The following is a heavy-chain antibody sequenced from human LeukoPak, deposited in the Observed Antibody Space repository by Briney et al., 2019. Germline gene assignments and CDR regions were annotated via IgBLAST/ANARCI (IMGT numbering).Heavy chain of an antibody. V-gene: IGHV5-51*01. D-gene: IGHD1-26*01. J-gene: IGHJ4*02. CDR2: IYPGDSDT. CDR3: ARQVSGARAPDY. CDR1: GYSFTTYW. Sequence: GESLKISCEGSGYSFTTYWIGWVRQMPGKGLEWMGIIYPGDSDTIYSPSFQGQVTMSADKSISTAYVQWSSLKASDTAMYYCARQVSGARAPDYWGQGTLVTVSS.